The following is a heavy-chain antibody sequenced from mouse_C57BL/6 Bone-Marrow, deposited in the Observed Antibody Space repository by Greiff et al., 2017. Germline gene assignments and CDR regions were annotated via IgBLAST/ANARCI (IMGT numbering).Heavy chain of an antibody. CDR3: AIYYDSSLWYAMDY. CDR2: INPSSGYT. J-gene: IGHJ4*01. V-gene: IGHV1-7*01. Sequence: VQLQQSGAELAKPGASVKLSCKASGYTFTSYWMHWVQQRPGQGLEWIGYINPSSGYTKYNQKFKDKATLTADKSSSTAYMQLGSLTYEDSAVYYCAIYYDSSLWYAMDYWGQGTSVTVSS. D-gene: IGHD6-2*01. CDR1: GYTFTSYW.